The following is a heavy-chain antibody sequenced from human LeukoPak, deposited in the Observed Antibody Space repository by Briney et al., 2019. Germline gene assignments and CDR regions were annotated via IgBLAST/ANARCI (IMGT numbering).Heavy chain of an antibody. Sequence: GSLRLSCAASGFTFSSYGMRWVRQAPGKGLEWVAVISYDGSNKYYADSVKGRFTISRDNSKNTLYLQMNSLRAEDTAVYYCAKASDYSSGCIDYWGQGTLVTVSS. CDR3: AKASDYSSGCIDY. CDR2: ISYDGSNK. V-gene: IGHV3-30*18. D-gene: IGHD6-19*01. J-gene: IGHJ4*02. CDR1: GFTFSSYG.